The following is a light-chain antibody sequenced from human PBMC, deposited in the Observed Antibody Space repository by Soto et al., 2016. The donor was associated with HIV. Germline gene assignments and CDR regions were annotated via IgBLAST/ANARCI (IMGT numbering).Light chain of an antibody. Sequence: DIQMTQSPSAMSASVGDRVTITCRASQGIGNYLAWFQQKPGKVPQRLIYAASNLQSGVPSRFSGSGSGTDFTLTLSSVQPDDVGTYYCQQYNTVPWTFGQGTKLEMK. CDR3: QQYNTVPWT. V-gene: IGKV1-17*03. CDR1: QGIGNY. CDR2: AAS. J-gene: IGKJ1*01.